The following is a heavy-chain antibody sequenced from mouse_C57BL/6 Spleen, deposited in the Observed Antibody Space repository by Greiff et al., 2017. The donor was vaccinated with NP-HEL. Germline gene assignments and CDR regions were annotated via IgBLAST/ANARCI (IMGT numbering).Heavy chain of an antibody. CDR2: ISNGGGST. CDR3: ARQRGPSWFAY. V-gene: IGHV5-12*01. Sequence: EVQRVESGGGLVQPGGSLKLSCAASGFTFSDYYMYWVRQTPEKRLEWVAYISNGGGSTYYPDTVKGRFTISRDNAKNTLYLQMSRLKSEDTAMYYCARQRGPSWFAYWGQGTLVTVSA. CDR1: GFTFSDYY. J-gene: IGHJ3*01.